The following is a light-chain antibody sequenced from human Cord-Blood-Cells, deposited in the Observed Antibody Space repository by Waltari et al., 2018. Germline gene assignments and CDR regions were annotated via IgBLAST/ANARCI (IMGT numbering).Light chain of an antibody. V-gene: IGKV1-5*03. CDR1: QSISSW. J-gene: IGKJ4*01. CDR2: KAS. CDR3: QQYKSYSLT. Sequence: DIQMTQSPSTLSASVGDRVTITCRASQSISSWLDWFQQKPGKAPKLLIYKASSLESGVPSRFSGSGSGTEFTLTISSLQPDDFATYYCQQYKSYSLTFGGGTKVEIK.